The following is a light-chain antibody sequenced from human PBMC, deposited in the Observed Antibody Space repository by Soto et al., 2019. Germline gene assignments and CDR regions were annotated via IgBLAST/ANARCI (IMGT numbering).Light chain of an antibody. CDR1: QTSGSNF. J-gene: IGKJ1*01. CDR3: HQRQSWPRT. V-gene: IGKV3-20*01. Sequence: EIVLTQSPGTLSLSPGERATLSCKTSQTSGSNFLAWYQHKPGQAPRLLIYASSNRATGIPDRFSGGGSGTEFTLSISRLEPEDFAVYYCHQRQSWPRTFGQGTKVDIK. CDR2: ASS.